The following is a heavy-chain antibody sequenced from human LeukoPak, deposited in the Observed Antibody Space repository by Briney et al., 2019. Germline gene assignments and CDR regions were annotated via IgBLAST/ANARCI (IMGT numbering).Heavy chain of an antibody. CDR3: ARRYSGSYEDPEHSYWYFDL. CDR1: GGSISRYY. J-gene: IGHJ2*01. V-gene: IGHV4-39*07. D-gene: IGHD1-26*01. Sequence: SETLSLTCTVSGGSISRYYWSWIRQPPGKGLEWIGSIYYSGSTYYNPSLKSRVTISVDTSKNQFSLKLSSVTAADTAVYYCARRYSGSYEDPEHSYWYFDLWGRGTLVTVSS. CDR2: IYYSGST.